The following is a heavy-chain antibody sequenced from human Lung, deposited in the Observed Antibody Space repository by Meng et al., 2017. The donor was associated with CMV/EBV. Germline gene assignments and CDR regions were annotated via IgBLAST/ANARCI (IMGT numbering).Heavy chain of an antibody. Sequence: ASVXVSCKASGYTFTGYYMHWVRQAPGQGLEWMGWINPNSGGTNYAQKFQGRVTMTRDTSISTAYMELSRLRSDDTAVYYCARNRAGLHTEGNGYWGQGTLVTVSS. V-gene: IGHV1-2*02. CDR3: ARNRAGLHTEGNGY. CDR1: GYTFTGYY. D-gene: IGHD5-24*01. CDR2: INPNSGGT. J-gene: IGHJ4*02.